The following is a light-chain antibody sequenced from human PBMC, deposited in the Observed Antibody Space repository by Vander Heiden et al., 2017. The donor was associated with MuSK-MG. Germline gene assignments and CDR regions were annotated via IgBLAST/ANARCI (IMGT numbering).Light chain of an antibody. J-gene: IGKJ3*01. V-gene: IGKV2-28*01. CDR3: MQALQTPFT. CDR2: LGS. CDR1: QSLLHSNGYNY. Sequence: DIVMTQSPLSLPVTPGEPASISCRSSQSLLHSNGYNYLDWYLQKPRQSPQLLIYLGSNRASGVPDRFSGRGSSTDFTLKISRVEAEDVGVYYCMQALQTPFTFGPGTKVDIK.